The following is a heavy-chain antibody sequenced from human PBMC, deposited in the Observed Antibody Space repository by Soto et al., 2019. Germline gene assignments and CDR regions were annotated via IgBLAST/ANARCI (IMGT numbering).Heavy chain of an antibody. CDR3: ARDTGDGTFDF. V-gene: IGHV1-3*01. CDR2: INAGYGNT. CDR1: GYTFSSYA. J-gene: IGHJ4*02. D-gene: IGHD7-27*01. Sequence: ASVKVSCKASGYTFSSYAMHWVRQAPGQRLEWMGWINAGYGNTKSSQKFQDRVTISRDTSASTAYMELTSPRSEDTAVYYCARDTGDGTFDFWGQGTLVTVSS.